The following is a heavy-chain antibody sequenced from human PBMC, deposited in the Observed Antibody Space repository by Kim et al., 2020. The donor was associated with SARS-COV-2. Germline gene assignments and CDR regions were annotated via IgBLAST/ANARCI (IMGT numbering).Heavy chain of an antibody. J-gene: IGHJ6*02. V-gene: IGHV1-46*01. D-gene: IGHD3-22*01. CDR1: GYTFTNYY. Sequence: ASVKVSCKASGYTFTNYYAHWVRQAPGQGLEWMGMINCGTGRTGQAQKFQGRVTMTKDTSTATIHMELSGLRSEDTAVYFCARGDPYFDTSGLMYGMNVWGPGTTVTVSS. CDR2: INCGTGRT. CDR3: ARGDPYFDTSGLMYGMNV.